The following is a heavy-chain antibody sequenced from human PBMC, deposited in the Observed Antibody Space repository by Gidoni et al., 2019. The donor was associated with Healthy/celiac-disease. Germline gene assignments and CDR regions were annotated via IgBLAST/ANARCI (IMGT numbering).Heavy chain of an antibody. CDR2: ISAYNGNT. CDR3: ARPVSDTTSVDYYYYGMDV. J-gene: IGHJ6*02. CDR1: GYTFTSYG. V-gene: IGHV1-18*01. D-gene: IGHD5-18*01. Sequence: QVQLVQSGAEVKKPGASVKVPCKASGYTFTSYGFSWVRQAAGQGLEWMGWISAYNGNTNYAQKLQGRVTMTTDTSTSTAYMELRSLRSDDTAVYYCARPVSDTTSVDYYYYGMDVWGQGTTVTVSS.